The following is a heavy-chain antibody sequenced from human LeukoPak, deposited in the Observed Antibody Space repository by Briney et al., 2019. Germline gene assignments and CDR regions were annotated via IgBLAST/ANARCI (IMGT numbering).Heavy chain of an antibody. CDR1: GYTFTNSY. D-gene: IGHD5-24*01. J-gene: IGHJ3*02. V-gene: IGHV1-46*01. CDR3: ARIRDGYNDAYDI. Sequence: ASVKLSCKASGYTFTNSYIHWVREGPGQVLGWVGLINLDGGNTNYAQNFQCRVTLTRDTSTSTVYMELSSLRSEDTAIYYCARIRDGYNDAYDIWGQGTVVTVPS. CDR2: INLDGGNT.